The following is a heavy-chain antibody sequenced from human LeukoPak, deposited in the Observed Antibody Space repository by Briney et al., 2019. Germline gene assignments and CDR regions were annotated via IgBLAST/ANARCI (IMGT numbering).Heavy chain of an antibody. V-gene: IGHV3-53*01. J-gene: IGHJ4*02. CDR2: IYSGGNT. D-gene: IGHD3-22*01. CDR3: ARGTPIYDSSGYCLDY. Sequence: PGGSLRLSCAASGFTVSSKYMSWVRQAPGKGLEGVSVIYSGGNTLYADSVKGRFTISRDNSKNTVYLQMNSLRAEDPAVYYCARGTPIYDSSGYCLDYWGQGTLVTVSS. CDR1: GFTVSSKY.